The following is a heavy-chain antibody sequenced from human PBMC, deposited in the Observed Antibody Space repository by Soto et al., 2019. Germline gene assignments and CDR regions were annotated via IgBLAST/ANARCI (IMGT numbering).Heavy chain of an antibody. Sequence: GGSLRLSCAASGFTFSSFEMNWVRQAPGKGLEWVSFISSSGTPIYYADSVKGRFTISRDNAKNSLYLQMNSLRADDTAVYYCARDGVVVAAAINHYFYYGMDVWGQGTTVTVSS. CDR1: GFTFSSFE. CDR2: ISSSGTPI. CDR3: ARDGVVVAAAINHYFYYGMDV. D-gene: IGHD2-2*02. V-gene: IGHV3-48*03. J-gene: IGHJ6*02.